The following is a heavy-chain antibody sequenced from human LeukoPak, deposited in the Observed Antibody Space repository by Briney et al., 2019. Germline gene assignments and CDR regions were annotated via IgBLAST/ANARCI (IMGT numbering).Heavy chain of an antibody. J-gene: IGHJ4*02. V-gene: IGHV4-61*02. CDR2: IYTSGST. CDR3: ARMGCSGGSCPIRGGNYFDY. Sequence: SETLSLTCTVSGGSISSGSYYWSWIRQPAGKGLEWIGRIYTSGSTNYNPSLKSRVTISVDTSKNQFSLKLSSVTAADTAVYYCARMGCSGGSCPIRGGNYFDYWGQGTLVTVSS. CDR1: GGSISSGSYY. D-gene: IGHD2-15*01.